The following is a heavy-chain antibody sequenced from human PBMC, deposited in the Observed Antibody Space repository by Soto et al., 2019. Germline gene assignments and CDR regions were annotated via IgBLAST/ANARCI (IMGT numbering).Heavy chain of an antibody. J-gene: IGHJ6*02. D-gene: IGHD3-22*01. CDR1: GGSISGYY. CDR2: IYASGNT. CDR3: AGDRRWKSYYYDSSVPYFYGRDV. V-gene: IGHV4-4*07. Sequence: QVQLQESGPGLVKPSETLSLTCTVSGGSISGYYWSWIRQPAGKRLEGIRRIYASGNTNKNPSLQWRGTMSVDTSKNEFSLRLNSVAAADTAVYYCAGDRRWKSYYYDSSVPYFYGRDVWGQGATVTVSS.